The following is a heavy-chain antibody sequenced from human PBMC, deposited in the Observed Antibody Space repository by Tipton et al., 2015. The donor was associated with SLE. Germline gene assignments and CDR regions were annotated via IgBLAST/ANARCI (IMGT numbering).Heavy chain of an antibody. J-gene: IGHJ6*02. CDR2: IKQDGSEK. CDR3: ARDAFGVVIGYYYYGMDV. Sequence: SLRLSCAASGFTFRSYWMSWVRQAPGKGLEWVANIKQDGSEKYYVDSVKGRFTISRDNAKNSLYLQMNSLRAEDTAVYYCARDAFGVVIGYYYYGMDVWGQGTTVTVSS. D-gene: IGHD3-3*01. CDR1: GFTFRSYW. V-gene: IGHV3-7*01.